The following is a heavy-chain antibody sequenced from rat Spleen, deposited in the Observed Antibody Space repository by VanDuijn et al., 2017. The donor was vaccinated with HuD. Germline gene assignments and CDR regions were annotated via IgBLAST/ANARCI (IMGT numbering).Heavy chain of an antibody. CDR2: IWGDGST. D-gene: IGHD2-5*01. J-gene: IGHJ2*01. CDR3: TTLRY. CDR1: GFSLISYH. Sequence: QVQLKESGPGRVQPSQTLSLTCTVSGFSLISYHVHWVRQPPGKGLEWMGGIWGDGSTDYNSVLKSRLSISRDTSKSQVFLKMNSLQTDDPAIYLCTTLRYWGQGVMVTVSS. V-gene: IGHV2-1*01.